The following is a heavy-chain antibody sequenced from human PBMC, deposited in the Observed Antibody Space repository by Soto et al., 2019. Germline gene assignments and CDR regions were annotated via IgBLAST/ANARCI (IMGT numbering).Heavy chain of an antibody. CDR1: GGSFSGCC. J-gene: IGHJ6*02. CDR3: ATCPVGYDFWSGKYYYYGMDV. Sequence: SETLSLTCAVYGGSFSGCCWSWIRQPPGKGLEWIGDINHSGSTNYNPSLKSRVTISVDTSKNQFSLKLSSVTAADTAVYYCATCPVGYDFWSGKYYYYGMDVWGQGTTVTVSS. V-gene: IGHV4-34*01. CDR2: INHSGST. D-gene: IGHD3-3*01.